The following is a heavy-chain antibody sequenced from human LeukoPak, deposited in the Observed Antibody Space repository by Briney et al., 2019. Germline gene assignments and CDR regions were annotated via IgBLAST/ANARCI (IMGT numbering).Heavy chain of an antibody. Sequence: GGSLRLSCAASGFTVSSNYMSWVRQAPGKGLEWVSSISSSSSYIYYADSVKGRFTISRDNSKNTLYLQMNSLRAEDTAVYYCARGALDIWGQGTMVTVSS. CDR1: GFTVSSNY. J-gene: IGHJ3*02. CDR2: ISSSSSYI. V-gene: IGHV3-21*04. CDR3: ARGALDI.